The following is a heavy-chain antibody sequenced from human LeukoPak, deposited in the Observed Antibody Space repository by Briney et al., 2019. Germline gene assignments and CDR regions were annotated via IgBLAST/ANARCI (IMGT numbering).Heavy chain of an antibody. J-gene: IGHJ4*02. Sequence: GGSLRLSCAVSGFIFSNNWMSWVRQAPGKGLEWVGRIKRKIDGGTTDYAAPVKGRFTISRDDSKNTLYLQMNSLETDDTAVYFCTTDPPGAYWGQGTLVAVSS. V-gene: IGHV3-15*05. CDR2: IKRKIDGGTT. CDR3: TTDPPGAY. D-gene: IGHD1-26*01. CDR1: GFIFSNNW.